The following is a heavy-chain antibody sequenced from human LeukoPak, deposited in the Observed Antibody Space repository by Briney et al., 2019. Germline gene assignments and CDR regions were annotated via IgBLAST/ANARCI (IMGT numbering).Heavy chain of an antibody. CDR2: IYYSGST. D-gene: IGHD2-15*01. J-gene: IGHJ4*02. Sequence: SQTLSLTCTVSGGSISSGGYYWSWIRQHPGKGLEWIGYIYYSGSTYYNPSLKSRVTISVDTSKNQFSLKLSSVTAADTAVYYCAREGCSGGSCVDYWGQGTLVTVSS. V-gene: IGHV4-31*03. CDR3: AREGCSGGSCVDY. CDR1: GGSISSGGYY.